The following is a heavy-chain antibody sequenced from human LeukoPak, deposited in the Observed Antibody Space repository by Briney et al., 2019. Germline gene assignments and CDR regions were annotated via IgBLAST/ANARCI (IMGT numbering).Heavy chain of an antibody. CDR3: AKAVWDSSGYDY. CDR1: GFTFSSYA. J-gene: IGHJ4*02. CDR2: ISGSGGST. Sequence: GGSLRLSCAASGFTFSSYAMSWVRQPPGEGLEWVSAISGSGGSTYYADSVKGRFTISRDNSKNTLYLQMNSLRAEDTAVYYCAKAVWDSSGYDYWGQGTLVTVSS. V-gene: IGHV3-23*01. D-gene: IGHD6-19*01.